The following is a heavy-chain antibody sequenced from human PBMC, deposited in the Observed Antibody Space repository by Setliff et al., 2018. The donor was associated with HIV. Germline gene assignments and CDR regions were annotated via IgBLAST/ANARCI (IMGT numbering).Heavy chain of an antibody. CDR1: GGSLSGYY. J-gene: IGHJ6*03. Sequence: SETLSLTCAVYGGSLSGYYWRWIRQPPGKGLEWIGDVSHTGSTNYNPSLKSRITISADTPKNQFSLKPSSVTAADTAVYYCASLSAAAGTAKPPFYYYYYYMDVWGKGTTVTVSS. CDR3: ASLSAAAGTAKPPFYYYYYYMDV. D-gene: IGHD6-13*01. CDR2: VSHTGST. V-gene: IGHV4-34*01.